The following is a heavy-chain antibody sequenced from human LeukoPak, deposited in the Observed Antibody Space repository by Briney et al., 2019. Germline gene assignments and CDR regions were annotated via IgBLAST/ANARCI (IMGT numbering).Heavy chain of an antibody. CDR2: VHENGRT. CDR3: ARRRFYYYYMDV. CDR1: GGSFSGYY. V-gene: IGHV4-34*01. Sequence: SETLSLTCAVYGGSFSGYYWSWIRQPPGKGLGWIGDVHENGRTYYNPSLKSRVAISVDTSKSQFSLRLGSVTAADTAVYYCARRRFYYYYMDVWDKGATVTISS. J-gene: IGHJ6*03. D-gene: IGHD3-10*01.